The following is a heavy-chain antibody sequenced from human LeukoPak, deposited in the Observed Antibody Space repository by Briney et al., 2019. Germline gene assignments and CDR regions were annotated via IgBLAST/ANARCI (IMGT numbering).Heavy chain of an antibody. CDR3: ARGGGPDSSGYTDFDY. J-gene: IGHJ4*02. Sequence: SETLSLTCTVSRDSFIDYYWSWIRQPAGKGLEWIGRTYSSRTTHYNPSLKSRVTISVDRSTKQLSLKLTSVTAADTAVYYWARGGGPDSSGYTDFDYWGQGTLVTVSS. CDR1: RDSFIDYY. D-gene: IGHD3-22*01. V-gene: IGHV4-4*07. CDR2: TYSSRTT.